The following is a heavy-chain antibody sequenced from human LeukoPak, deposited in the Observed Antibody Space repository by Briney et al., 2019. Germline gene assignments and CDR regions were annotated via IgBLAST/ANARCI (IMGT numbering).Heavy chain of an antibody. D-gene: IGHD6-19*01. Sequence: GASVKVSCKASGYTFTSYDINWVRQATGQGLEWMGWMNPNSGNTGYAQKFQGRVTMTRNTSISTAYMELSSLRSEDTAVYYCARVPAAILRRKSGYSSGWYWFDPWGQGTLVTVSS. CDR3: ARVPAAILRRKSGYSSGWYWFDP. V-gene: IGHV1-8*01. CDR2: MNPNSGNT. CDR1: GYTFTSYD. J-gene: IGHJ5*02.